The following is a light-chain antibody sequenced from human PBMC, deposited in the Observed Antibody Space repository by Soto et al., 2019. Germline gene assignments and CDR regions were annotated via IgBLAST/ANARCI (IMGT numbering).Light chain of an antibody. CDR1: QSVLYSSNNKNY. V-gene: IGKV4-1*01. Sequence: DILMTQSPYSLSVSLGERATINCKSSQSVLYSSNNKNYLAWYQQKPGQPPNLLISGASNRASDIPARFSGSGFGTDFTLTISSLEPEDAAVYYCQQRSNWPPITFGQGTRLEIK. CDR2: GAS. CDR3: QQRSNWPPIT. J-gene: IGKJ5*01.